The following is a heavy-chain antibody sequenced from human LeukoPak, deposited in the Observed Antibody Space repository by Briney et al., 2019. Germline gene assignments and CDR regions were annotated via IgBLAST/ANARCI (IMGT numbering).Heavy chain of an antibody. CDR1: GFTFSNYS. J-gene: IGHJ4*02. V-gene: IGHV3-21*01. CDR3: ARESGYDIDFDY. CDR2: ISSSSSDI. D-gene: IGHD5-12*01. Sequence: GGSLRLSCAASGFTFSNYSLNWVRQAPGKGLEWVSSISSSSSDIYYADSVKGRFTISRDNAKNSLYLQMNSLRAEVTAVYYCARESGYDIDFDYWGQGTLVTVSS.